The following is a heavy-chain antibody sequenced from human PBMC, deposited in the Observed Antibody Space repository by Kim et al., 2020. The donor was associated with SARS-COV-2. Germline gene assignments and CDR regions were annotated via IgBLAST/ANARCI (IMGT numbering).Heavy chain of an antibody. CDR2: ISGSGDRI. V-gene: IGHV3-23*01. Sequence: GGSLRLSCAASGFTFSSYAMTWVRQAPGKGLEWVSGISGSGDRIYYADSVEGRFTISRDNSKNTLYLQMNSLRAEDTAVYYCAKGHCTGGSCRQKYWYF. J-gene: IGHJ2*01. CDR3: AKGHCTGGSCRQKYWYF. D-gene: IGHD2-15*01. CDR1: GFTFSSYA.